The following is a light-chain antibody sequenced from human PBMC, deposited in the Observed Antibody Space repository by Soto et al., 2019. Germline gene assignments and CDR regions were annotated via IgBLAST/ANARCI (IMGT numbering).Light chain of an antibody. CDR3: SSYAASNNFYFV. CDR1: SSDVGGYNH. Sequence: QSALTQPPSASGSPGQSVTISCTGTSSDVGGYNHVSWYQQYPGRAPKLMIYEVTKRPSGVTDRFSGSKSGNTASLTVSGLQADDEADYYCSSYAASNNFYFVFGGGTKLTVL. V-gene: IGLV2-8*01. CDR2: EVT. J-gene: IGLJ3*02.